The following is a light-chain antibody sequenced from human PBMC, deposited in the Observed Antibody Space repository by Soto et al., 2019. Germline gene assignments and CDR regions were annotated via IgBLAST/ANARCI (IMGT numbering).Light chain of an antibody. Sequence: DIQMTQSPSSLSASVGDRVTITCQASQDISTNLNWYQQKQGKAPRLLIYDASNLETGVPSRFSGSGSGTDFTFTISSLQPEDMATYYWQQYDNLPLTFGPGTKVDIK. CDR1: QDISTN. J-gene: IGKJ3*01. CDR2: DAS. V-gene: IGKV1-33*01. CDR3: QQYDNLPLT.